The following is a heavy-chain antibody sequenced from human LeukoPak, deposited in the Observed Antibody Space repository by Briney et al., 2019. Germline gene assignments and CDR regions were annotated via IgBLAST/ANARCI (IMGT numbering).Heavy chain of an antibody. CDR3: ARERQLGQYYYYYYGMDV. Sequence: GGSLRLSCAASGFTFSSYAMHWVRQAPGKGLEWVAVISYDGSNKYYADSVKGRFTISRDNSKNTLYLQMNSLRAEDTAVYYCARERQLGQYYYYYYGMDVWGQGTRSPSP. CDR1: GFTFSSYA. CDR2: ISYDGSNK. D-gene: IGHD6-6*01. V-gene: IGHV3-30-3*01. J-gene: IGHJ6*02.